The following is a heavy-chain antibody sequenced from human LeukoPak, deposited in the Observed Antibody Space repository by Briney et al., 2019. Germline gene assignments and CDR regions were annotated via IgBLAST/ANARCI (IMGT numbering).Heavy chain of an antibody. J-gene: IGHJ4*02. D-gene: IGHD2-15*01. CDR3: ARVRISYDFDY. CDR2: FYSSGST. Sequence: SETLSLTCTVSGYSISSGYYWGWIRPPPGQGLECIGSFYSSGSTYYNPSIKSLVTISVDSSNNLFSLKLSSVTGADTAVYYCARVRISYDFDYWGQGTLVTVSS. CDR1: GYSISSGYY. V-gene: IGHV4-38-2*02.